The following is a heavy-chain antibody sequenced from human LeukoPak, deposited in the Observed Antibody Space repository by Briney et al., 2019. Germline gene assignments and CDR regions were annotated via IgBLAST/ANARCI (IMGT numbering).Heavy chain of an antibody. J-gene: IGHJ3*02. CDR2: IIPIFGTA. CDR3: AREGRFGDNAFDI. CDR1: GYTLTELS. V-gene: IGHV1-69*13. Sequence: EASVKVSCKVSGYTLTELSMHWVRQAPGQGLEWMGGIIPIFGTANYAQKFQGRVTITADESTSTAYMELSSLRSEDTAVYYCAREGRFGDNAFDIWGQGTMVTVSS. D-gene: IGHD3-10*01.